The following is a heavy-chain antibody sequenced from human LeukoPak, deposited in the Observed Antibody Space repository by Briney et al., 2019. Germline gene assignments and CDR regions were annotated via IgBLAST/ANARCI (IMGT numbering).Heavy chain of an antibody. CDR2: ITSTSSTV. Sequence: GGSLRLSCAASGFTFSSYWMHWVRQAPGKGLEWVSYITSTSSTVYYADSVKGRFTVSRDNAKNSQYLQMNSLRDEDTAMFYCARVGDGYSVNYFDYWGQGTLVTVSS. D-gene: IGHD5-24*01. CDR1: GFTFSSYW. J-gene: IGHJ4*02. CDR3: ARVGDGYSVNYFDY. V-gene: IGHV3-48*02.